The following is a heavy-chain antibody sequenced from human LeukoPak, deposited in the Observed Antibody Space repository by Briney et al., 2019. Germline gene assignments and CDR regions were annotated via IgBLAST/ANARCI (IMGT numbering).Heavy chain of an antibody. D-gene: IGHD3-22*01. V-gene: IGHV3-23*01. CDR2: ISGSGGST. CDR3: ARAPGYYDSSGYQGFDY. J-gene: IGHJ4*02. CDR1: GFTFSSYA. Sequence: GGSQRLSCAASGFTFSSYAMSWVRQAPGKGLEWVSAISGSGGSTYYADSVKGRFTISRDNSKNTLYLQMNSLRAEDTAVYYCARAPGYYDSSGYQGFDYWGQGTLVTVSS.